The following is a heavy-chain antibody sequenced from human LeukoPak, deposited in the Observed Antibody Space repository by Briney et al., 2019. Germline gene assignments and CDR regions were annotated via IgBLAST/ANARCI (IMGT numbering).Heavy chain of an antibody. CDR2: ISWNSGSI. V-gene: IGHV3-9*01. J-gene: IGHJ3*02. D-gene: IGHD3-10*01. CDR3: AKATFPHYLGAFDI. Sequence: GGSLRLSCAASGFTFDDYAMHWVRQAPGKGLEWVSGISWNSGSIGYADSVKGRFTISRDNAKNSLYLQMNSLRAEDTALYYCAKATFPHYLGAFDIWGQGTMVTFSS. CDR1: GFTFDDYA.